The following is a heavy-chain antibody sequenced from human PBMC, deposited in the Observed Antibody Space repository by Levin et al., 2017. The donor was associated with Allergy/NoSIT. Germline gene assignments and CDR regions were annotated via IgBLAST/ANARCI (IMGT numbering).Heavy chain of an antibody. D-gene: IGHD2-15*01. CDR2: IYYVGTT. J-gene: IGHJ3*02. CDR1: GGSISSVSSY. V-gene: IGHV4-31*03. Sequence: SETLSLTCSVSGGSISSVSSYWSWIRQHPGTGLEWIGYIYYVGTTYYNPSLKSRVTISVDTSENQFSLSLTSVIAADTGVYFCARAGGGGSAFDMWGQGTVVTVSS. CDR3: ARAGGGGSAFDM.